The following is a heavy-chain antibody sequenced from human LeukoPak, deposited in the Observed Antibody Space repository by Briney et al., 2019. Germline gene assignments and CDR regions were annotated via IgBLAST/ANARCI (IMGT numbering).Heavy chain of an antibody. CDR2: IYYSGST. CDR1: GGSISSGGYY. D-gene: IGHD5-12*01. CDR3: ARTYSGYDFDY. J-gene: IGHJ4*02. V-gene: IGHV4-31*03. Sequence: PSETLSLTCTVSGGSISSGGYYWSWIRQHPGKGLEWIGYIYYSGSTYCNPSLKSRVTISVDTSKNQFSLKLSSVTAADTAVYYCARTYSGYDFDYWGQGTLVTVSS.